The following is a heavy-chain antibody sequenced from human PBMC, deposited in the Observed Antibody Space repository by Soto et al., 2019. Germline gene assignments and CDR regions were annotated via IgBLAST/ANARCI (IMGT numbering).Heavy chain of an antibody. J-gene: IGHJ4*02. CDR1: GGSFSGYY. CDR2: INHSGRT. V-gene: IGHV4-34*01. Sequence: SETLSLTCAVYGGSFSGYYWSWIRQPPGKGLEWIGEINHSGRTNYNPSLKSRVTISVDTSKNQFSLKLSSVTAADTVVYYCASLSRAAAGTGFDYWGQGTLVTVSS. CDR3: ASLSRAAAGTGFDY. D-gene: IGHD6-13*01.